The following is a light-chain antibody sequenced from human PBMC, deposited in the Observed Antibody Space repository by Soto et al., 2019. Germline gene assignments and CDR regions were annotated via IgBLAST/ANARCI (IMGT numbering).Light chain of an antibody. CDR1: QSISTS. J-gene: IGKJ5*01. V-gene: IGKV1-39*01. CDR3: QQNYSIPIT. CDR2: GAS. Sequence: DIQITQSPSSLSASVGERFTITCLASQSISTSLNWYHQKPGKAPDLLIYGASSLQSGVTSRFTGSGSGTDFTLTITDLQPEDFATYYCQQNYSIPITFGQGTRLEI.